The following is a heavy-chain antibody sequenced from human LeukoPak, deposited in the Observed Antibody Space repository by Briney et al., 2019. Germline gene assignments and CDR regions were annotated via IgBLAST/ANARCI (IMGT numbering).Heavy chain of an antibody. CDR2: ISSSGSTI. CDR1: GFTFSSYE. V-gene: IGHV3-48*03. J-gene: IGHJ4*02. CDR3: ARDYYVDYGD. Sequence: PGGSLRLSCAASGFTFSSYEMNWVRQAPGKGLEWVSYISSSGSTIYYADSVKGRFTISRDNAKNSLYLQMNSLRAEDTAVYYCARDYYVDYGDWGQGTLVTVSS. D-gene: IGHD4/OR15-4a*01.